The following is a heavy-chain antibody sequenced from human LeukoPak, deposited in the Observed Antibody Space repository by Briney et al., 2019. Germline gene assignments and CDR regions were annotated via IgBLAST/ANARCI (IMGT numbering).Heavy chain of an antibody. CDR3: ARDRGFYDTSGYYSNWFDP. J-gene: IGHJ5*02. V-gene: IGHV4-59*12. D-gene: IGHD3-22*01. CDR1: GGSISSYH. CDR2: IYYSGST. Sequence: SETLSLTCTVSGGSISSYHWSWIRQPPGKGLEWIGYIYYSGSTNYNPSLKSRVTMSVDTSKSQVSLKLSSVTAADTAVYYCARDRGFYDTSGYYSNWFDPWGQGTLVTVSS.